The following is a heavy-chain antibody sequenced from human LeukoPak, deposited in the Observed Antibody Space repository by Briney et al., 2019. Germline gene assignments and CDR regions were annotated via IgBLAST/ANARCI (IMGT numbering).Heavy chain of an antibody. CDR2: IYSGGST. D-gene: IGHD1-26*01. V-gene: IGHV3-53*01. CDR1: GFTVSSNY. CDR3: ARVPSGALFAETYYYYGMDV. J-gene: IGHJ6*02. Sequence: GGSLRPSCAASGFTVSSNYMSWVRQAPGKGLEWVSVIYSGGSTYYADSVKGRFTISRDNSKNTLYLQMNSLRAEDTAVYYCARVPSGALFAETYYYYGMDVWGQGTTVTVSS.